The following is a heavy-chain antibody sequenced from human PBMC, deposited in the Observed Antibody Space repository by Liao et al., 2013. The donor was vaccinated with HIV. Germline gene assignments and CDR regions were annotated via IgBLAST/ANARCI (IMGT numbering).Heavy chain of an antibody. CDR2: IFYSGST. CDR1: GGSISTYF. V-gene: IGHV4-59*12. J-gene: IGHJ4*02. Sequence: QVQLQESGSGLVRPSETLSLTCTVSGGSISTYFWSWIRQPPGKGLEWIGYIFYSGSTRYNPSLKSRLTISIDTSKNQFSLKLSSVTAADTAVYYCARVNWQWLPLDYWGQGTLVTVSS. CDR3: ARVNWQWLPLDY. D-gene: IGHD6-19*01.